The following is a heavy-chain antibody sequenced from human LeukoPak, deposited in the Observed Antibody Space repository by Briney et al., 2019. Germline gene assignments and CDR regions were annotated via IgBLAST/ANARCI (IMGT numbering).Heavy chain of an antibody. CDR2: INPNSGGT. J-gene: IGHJ6*03. CDR3: ARDGFRFGELYQHIYYYYMDV. Sequence: GASVKVSCKASGYTFTGYYMHWVRQAPGQGLEWMGWINPNSGGTNYAQKFQGRVTMTRDTSISTAYMELSRLRSDDTAVYYCARDGFRFGELYQHIYYYYMDVWGKGTTVTVSS. V-gene: IGHV1-2*02. D-gene: IGHD3-10*01. CDR1: GYTFTGYY.